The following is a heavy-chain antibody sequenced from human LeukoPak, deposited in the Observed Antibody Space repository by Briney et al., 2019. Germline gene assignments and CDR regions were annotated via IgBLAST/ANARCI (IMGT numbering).Heavy chain of an antibody. CDR1: GGSFSGYY. CDR3: ASADGGGMDV. Sequence: PSETLSLTCAVYGGSFSGYYWSWIRQHPGKGLEWIGYIYYSGSTYYNPSLKSRVTISVDTSKNQFSLKLSSVTAADTAVYYCASADGGGMDVWGQGTTVTVSS. J-gene: IGHJ6*02. CDR2: IYYSGST. V-gene: IGHV4-31*11.